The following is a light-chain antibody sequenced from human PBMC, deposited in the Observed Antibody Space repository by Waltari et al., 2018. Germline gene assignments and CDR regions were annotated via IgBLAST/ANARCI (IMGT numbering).Light chain of an antibody. Sequence: EVLMTQSPATLPVSPGERATLSCRASQSIARNLAWYQQKPGQAPRLLIYGASTRATGVPDRFSGSGSGTEFTLTISSLQSEDFAVYYCQQYNNWRTFGQGTKVEIK. V-gene: IGKV3-15*01. CDR2: GAS. CDR1: QSIARN. J-gene: IGKJ2*01. CDR3: QQYNNWRT.